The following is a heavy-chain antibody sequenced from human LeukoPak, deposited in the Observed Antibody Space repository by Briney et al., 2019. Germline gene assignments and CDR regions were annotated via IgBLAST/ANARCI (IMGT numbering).Heavy chain of an antibody. J-gene: IGHJ4*02. Sequence: GGSLRLSCAASGFTFSSYAMSWVRQAPGKGLEWVSYISSSGSTIYYADSVKGRFTISRDNAKNSLYLQMNSLRAEDTAVYYCAKAGRQWLVPLDYWGQGTLVTVSS. D-gene: IGHD6-19*01. CDR1: GFTFSSYA. V-gene: IGHV3-48*04. CDR3: AKAGRQWLVPLDY. CDR2: ISSSGSTI.